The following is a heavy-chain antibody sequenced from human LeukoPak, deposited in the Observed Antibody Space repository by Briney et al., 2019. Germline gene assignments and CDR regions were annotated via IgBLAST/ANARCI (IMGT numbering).Heavy chain of an antibody. Sequence: SETLSLTCTVSGGSISSSSYYWGWIRQPPGKGLEWIGSIYYSGSTYYNPSLKSRVTMSVDTSKNQFSLKLSSVTAADTAVYYCARGGSYYEYWGQGTLVTVSS. V-gene: IGHV4-39*07. CDR1: GGSISSSSYY. D-gene: IGHD1-26*01. CDR2: IYYSGST. J-gene: IGHJ4*02. CDR3: ARGGSYYEY.